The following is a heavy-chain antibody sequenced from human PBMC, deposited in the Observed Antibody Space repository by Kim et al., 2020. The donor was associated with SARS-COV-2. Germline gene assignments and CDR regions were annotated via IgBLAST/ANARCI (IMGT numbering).Heavy chain of an antibody. CDR2: ISYDGSHK. CDR3: AKSFSGSYFGYDY. D-gene: IGHD1-26*01. CDR1: GFTFNTYG. J-gene: IGHJ4*02. V-gene: IGHV3-30*18. Sequence: WGSLRLSCAASGFTFNTYGMHWVRQAPGKGLEWVAVISYDGSHKYYADSVKGRFTISRDNSKNTLYLQMNSLRIEDTAVYYCAKSFSGSYFGYDYWGQGTLVTVSS.